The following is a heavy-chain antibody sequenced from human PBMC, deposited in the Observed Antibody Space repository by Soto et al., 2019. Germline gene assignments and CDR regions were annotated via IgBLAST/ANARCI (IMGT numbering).Heavy chain of an antibody. CDR3: AKDMIEKYYYDSSGSWYYFDY. Sequence: LRDPRGASGVTIADYALHRVRQTPRKGLEWVSGISWNSGSIGYADSVKGRFTISRDNAKNSLYLQMNSLRAEDTALYYCAKDMIEKYYYDSSGSWYYFDYWGQGTLVTVSS. D-gene: IGHD3-22*01. CDR1: GVTIADYA. CDR2: ISWNSGSI. J-gene: IGHJ4*02. V-gene: IGHV3-9*01.